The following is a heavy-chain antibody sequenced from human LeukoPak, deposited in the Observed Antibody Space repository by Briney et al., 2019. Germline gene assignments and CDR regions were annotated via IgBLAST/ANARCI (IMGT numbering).Heavy chain of an antibody. Sequence: PSETLSLTCTVSGGSISSYYWSWIRQPPGKGLEWIANIYYSGSTNYSPSLKSRVTISVDTSKNQFSLKLSSVTAADTAVYYCARTGSDWYPLNNWGQGTLVTVSS. CDR3: ARTGSDWYPLNN. J-gene: IGHJ4*02. CDR1: GGSISSYY. CDR2: IYYSGST. D-gene: IGHD6-19*01. V-gene: IGHV4-59*01.